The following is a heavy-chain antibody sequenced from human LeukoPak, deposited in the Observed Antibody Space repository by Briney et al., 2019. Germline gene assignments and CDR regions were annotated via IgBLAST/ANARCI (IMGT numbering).Heavy chain of an antibody. CDR3: AKDQGRGYGSGSFSSDY. CDR1: GFTFSSYA. Sequence: GGSLRLSCAASGFTFSSYAMSWVRQAPGKGLEWVSGISGSASSTNYADSVEGRFTISRDNSKNEVYLQMNGLRAEDTAVYYCAKDQGRGYGSGSFSSDYWGQGTLVTVSS. CDR2: ISGSASST. J-gene: IGHJ4*02. V-gene: IGHV3-23*01. D-gene: IGHD3-10*01.